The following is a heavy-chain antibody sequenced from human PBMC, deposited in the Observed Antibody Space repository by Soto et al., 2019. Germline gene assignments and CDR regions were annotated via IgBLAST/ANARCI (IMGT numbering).Heavy chain of an antibody. CDR3: ARDFGRGWYYFHN. J-gene: IGHJ4*02. D-gene: IGHD6-19*01. CDR2: IDSSSVKR. V-gene: IGHV3-48*02. Sequence: GGSLRLSCTVSGFVFSDYDMNWVRQAPGRGLEWLSYIDSSSVKRYHADSVMGRFTISRDNGRNSLYLQMNSLRDEDTALYYCARDFGRGWYYFHNWGLGT. CDR1: GFVFSDYD.